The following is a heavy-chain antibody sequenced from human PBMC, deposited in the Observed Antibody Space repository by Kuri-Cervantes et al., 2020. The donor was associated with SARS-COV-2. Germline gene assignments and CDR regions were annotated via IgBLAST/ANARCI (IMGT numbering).Heavy chain of an antibody. CDR3: ARDLYDSRGL. D-gene: IGHD3-22*01. CDR1: GFTFSSYG. V-gene: IGHV3-33*01. CDR2: IWYDGSNK. J-gene: IGHJ4*02. Sequence: GGSLRLTCAASGFTFSSYGMHWVRQAPGKGLEWVAVIWYDGSNKYYADSVKGRFTISRDNAKKSLYLQMTSLRAEDTAIYYCARDLYDSRGLWGQGTLVTVSS.